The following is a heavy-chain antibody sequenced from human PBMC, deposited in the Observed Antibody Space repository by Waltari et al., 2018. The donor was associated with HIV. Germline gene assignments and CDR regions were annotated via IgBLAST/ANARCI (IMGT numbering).Heavy chain of an antibody. Sequence: QVQLVQSGAEVKELGTSVRVSCKASGYTFIGYDIHWVCPAAGQGLEWMGWMNPNSGHTGYEQSFQGRVIMTRNISIDTAYMELTSLKFEDTAVYFCARSRSGGFAPRFDYWGQGALVTVSS. V-gene: IGHV1-8*01. CDR1: GYTFIGYD. CDR3: ARSRSGGFAPRFDY. CDR2: MNPNSGHT. J-gene: IGHJ4*02. D-gene: IGHD5-12*01.